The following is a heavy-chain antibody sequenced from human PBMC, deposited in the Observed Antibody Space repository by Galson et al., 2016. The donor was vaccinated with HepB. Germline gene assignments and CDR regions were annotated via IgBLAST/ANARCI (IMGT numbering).Heavy chain of an antibody. Sequence: SLRLSCAASGFSFSSYWMHWVRQAPGKGLVWVSRINGDGSSTSYADYVKGRFTISRDNAKNTLYLQMNSLRAEDTAVYYCARDTFGKDVYWGQGTLVTVSS. CDR1: GFSFSSYW. D-gene: IGHD3-10*01. CDR2: INGDGSST. J-gene: IGHJ4*02. CDR3: ARDTFGKDVY. V-gene: IGHV3-74*01.